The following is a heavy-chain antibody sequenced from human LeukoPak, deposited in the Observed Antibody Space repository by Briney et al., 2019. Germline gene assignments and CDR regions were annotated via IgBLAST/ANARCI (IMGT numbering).Heavy chain of an antibody. CDR3: ARGWSSEMAAGDY. D-gene: IGHD5-24*01. V-gene: IGHV3-33*01. Sequence: GRSLRLSCAASGFTFSSFGIHWVRQAPGKGLEWVAVIWYDGSNKFYADSVKGRFTISRDNSKNTLYLQMNSLRVEDTAVYYCARGWSSEMAAGDYWGQGTLVNVSS. CDR2: IWYDGSNK. CDR1: GFTFSSFG. J-gene: IGHJ4*02.